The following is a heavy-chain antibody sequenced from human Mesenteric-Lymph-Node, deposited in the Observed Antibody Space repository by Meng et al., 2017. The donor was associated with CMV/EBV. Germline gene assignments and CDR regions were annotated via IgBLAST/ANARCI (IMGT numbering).Heavy chain of an antibody. Sequence: VACKASGYTFTSYAMNWVRQAPGQGLGWMGWINTNTGSPPYARGFTGRFVFSLDTSVSTAYLQISSLKAEDTAVYYCARDRVGDALTWGQGTLVTVSS. J-gene: IGHJ4*02. CDR1: GYTFTSYA. V-gene: IGHV7-4-1*02. D-gene: IGHD3-16*01. CDR2: INTNTGSP. CDR3: ARDRVGDALT.